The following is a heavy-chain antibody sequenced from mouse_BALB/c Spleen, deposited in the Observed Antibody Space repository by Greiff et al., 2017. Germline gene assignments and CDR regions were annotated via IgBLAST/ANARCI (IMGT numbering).Heavy chain of an antibody. CDR1: GFTFSSYA. J-gene: IGHJ1*01. CDR3: ARNYYGSSYYCDV. V-gene: IGHV5-9-4*01. Sequence: EVNVVESGGGLVKPGGSLKLSCAASGFTFSSYAMSWVRQSPEKRLEWVAEISSGGSYTYYPDTVTGRFTISRDNAKNTLYLEMSSLRSEDTAMYYCARNYYGSSYYCDVWGAGTTVTVSS. CDR2: ISSGGSYT. D-gene: IGHD1-1*01.